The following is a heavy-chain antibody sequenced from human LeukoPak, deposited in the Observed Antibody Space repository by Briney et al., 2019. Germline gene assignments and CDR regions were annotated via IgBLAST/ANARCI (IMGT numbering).Heavy chain of an antibody. CDR1: GGSISSYY. J-gene: IGHJ6*03. Sequence: SETLSLTCTVSGGSISSYYWSWIRQPPGKGLEWIGYIYYSGSTNYNPSLKSRVTISVDTSKNQFSLKLSSVTAADTAVYYCAKRRCSSTSCPASYYYYMDVWGKGTTVTVSS. V-gene: IGHV4-59*01. CDR3: AKRRCSSTSCPASYYYYMDV. D-gene: IGHD2-2*01. CDR2: IYYSGST.